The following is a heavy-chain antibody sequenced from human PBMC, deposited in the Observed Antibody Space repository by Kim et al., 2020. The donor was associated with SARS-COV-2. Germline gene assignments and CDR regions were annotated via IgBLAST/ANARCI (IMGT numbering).Heavy chain of an antibody. Sequence: SETLSLTCTVSGGSISSSSYYWGWIRQPPGKGLEWIGSIYYSGSTYYNPSLKSRVTISVDTSKNQFSLKLSSVTAADTAVYYCARDQENDDILTGYLVGYFDYWGQGTLVTVSS. CDR3: ARDQENDDILTGYLVGYFDY. D-gene: IGHD3-9*01. CDR2: IYYSGST. V-gene: IGHV4-39*07. J-gene: IGHJ4*02. CDR1: GGSISSSSYY.